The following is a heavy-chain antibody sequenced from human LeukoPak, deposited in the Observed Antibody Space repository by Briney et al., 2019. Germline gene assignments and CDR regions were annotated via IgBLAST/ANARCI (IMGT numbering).Heavy chain of an antibody. V-gene: IGHV1-2*02. CDR1: GYTFTGYY. CDR2: INPNSGGT. Sequence: ASVKVSCKASGYTFTGYYMHWARQAPGHRLEWMGWINPNSGGTNYAQKFQGRVTMTRDTSISTAYMELSRLRSDDTAVYYCASWARYSGYPIDYWGQGNLVTVSS. D-gene: IGHD5-12*01. J-gene: IGHJ4*02. CDR3: ASWARYSGYPIDY.